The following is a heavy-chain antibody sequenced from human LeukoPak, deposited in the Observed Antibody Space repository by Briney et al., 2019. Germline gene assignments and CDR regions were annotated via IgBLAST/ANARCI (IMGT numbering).Heavy chain of an antibody. D-gene: IGHD3-3*01. CDR3: AKQLDFWSGSPLDY. CDR1: GFTFSDYY. Sequence: GGSLRLSCAASGFTFSDYYMSWIRQAPGKGLEWVSYISSSGSTIYYADSVKGRFTISRDNAKNSLYLQMNSLRAEDTAVYYCAKQLDFWSGSPLDYWGQGTLVTVSS. V-gene: IGHV3-11*04. J-gene: IGHJ4*02. CDR2: ISSSGSTI.